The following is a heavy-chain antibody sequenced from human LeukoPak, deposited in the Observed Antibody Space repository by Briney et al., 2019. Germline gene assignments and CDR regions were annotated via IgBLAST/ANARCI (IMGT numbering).Heavy chain of an antibody. CDR3: ARLDCGGDCYVDY. D-gene: IGHD2-21*02. V-gene: IGHV4-59*08. J-gene: IGHJ4*02. Sequence: KASETLSLTCTVSGASFTSNYWSWIRQPPGKGLEWIGYIYYSGTTTYNPSLERRVTMSVAMSKTQFSLRLNSVTATDTAVYYCARLDCGGDCYVDYWGQGTLVTVSS. CDR2: IYYSGTT. CDR1: GASFTSNY.